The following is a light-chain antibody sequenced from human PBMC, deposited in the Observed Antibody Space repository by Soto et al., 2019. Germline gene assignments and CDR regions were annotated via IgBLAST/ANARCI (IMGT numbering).Light chain of an antibody. J-gene: IGLJ2*01. V-gene: IGLV1-44*01. Sequence: QPVLTQPPSLSETPGQRVTISCSGSRSNIGGHIVNWYQQLPGMAPKLLMSANNQRSSGVPERFSGAKSGSSASLAISGLLSADDAAYYCASWDDSLNGLVFGGGTKLTVL. CDR3: ASWDDSLNGLV. CDR1: RSNIGGHI. CDR2: ANN.